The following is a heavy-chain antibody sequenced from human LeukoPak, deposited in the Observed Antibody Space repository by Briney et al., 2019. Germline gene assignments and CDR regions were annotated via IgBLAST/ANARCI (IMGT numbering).Heavy chain of an antibody. CDR1: GGTFSSYA. V-gene: IGHV1-69*04. Sequence: VXXXCKAXGGTFSSYAISWVRQAPGQGLEWMGRIIPIFGIANYAQKFQGRVTITADKSTSTAYMELSSLRSEDTAVYYCAREMATTRTDFDYWGQGTLVTVSS. J-gene: IGHJ4*02. CDR2: IIPIFGIA. D-gene: IGHD5-24*01. CDR3: AREMATTRTDFDY.